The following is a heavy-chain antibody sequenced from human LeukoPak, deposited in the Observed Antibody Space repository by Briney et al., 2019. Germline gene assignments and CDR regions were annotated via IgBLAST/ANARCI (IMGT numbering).Heavy chain of an antibody. V-gene: IGHV3-7*05. Sequence: PGGSLRLSCAASGFPFAPFWMTWVRQAPGKELEWVAKIKQDGGGKNYVDSVKGRFTISRYNTNNLLYLQMNSLRDEDTAVYYCAKYFGGNFDYWGQGTLVTVSS. D-gene: IGHD3-16*01. CDR1: GFPFAPFW. J-gene: IGHJ4*02. CDR2: IKQDGGGK. CDR3: AKYFGGNFDY.